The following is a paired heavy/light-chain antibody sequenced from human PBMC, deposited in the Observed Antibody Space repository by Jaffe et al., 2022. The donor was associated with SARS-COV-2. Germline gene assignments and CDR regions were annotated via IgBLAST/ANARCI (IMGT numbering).Heavy chain of an antibody. J-gene: IGHJ4*02. D-gene: IGHD3-22*01. Sequence: EVQLVESGGGLVQPGGSLRISCAASGFTFSSFWLTWVRQAPGKGLEWVANINQDGSDRSYVDSVKGRFTIYRDNAKNSLFLQMNNLRAEDTAVYYCARESLPWYDSSGYADWGQGTLVTVSS. CDR1: GFTFSSFW. V-gene: IGHV3-7*03. CDR2: INQDGSDR. CDR3: ARESLPWYDSSGYAD.
Light chain of an antibody. CDR2: DVT. V-gene: IGLV2-14*01. CDR1: NDDIGDYNY. CDR3: SSYTSRSTVI. Sequence: QSALTQPASVSGSPGQSITISCSGTNDDIGDYNYVSWYQQDPGKAPKLLIYDVTKRPSGISFRFSGSKSDNTASLTISGLLPEDEADYYCSSYTSRSTVIFGGGTKLTVL. J-gene: IGLJ2*01.